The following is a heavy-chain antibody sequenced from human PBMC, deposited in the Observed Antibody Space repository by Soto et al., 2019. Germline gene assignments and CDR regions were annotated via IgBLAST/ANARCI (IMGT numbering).Heavy chain of an antibody. CDR3: AKDPGYGGNDFDY. Sequence: QVQLVESGGGVVQPGRSLRLSCAASGFTFSSYGMHWVRRAPGKGLEWVAVISYDGSNKYYADSVKGRFTISRDNSKNTLYLQMNSLRAEDTAVYYCAKDPGYGGNDFDYWGQGTLVTVSS. V-gene: IGHV3-30*18. CDR2: ISYDGSNK. J-gene: IGHJ4*02. CDR1: GFTFSSYG. D-gene: IGHD4-17*01.